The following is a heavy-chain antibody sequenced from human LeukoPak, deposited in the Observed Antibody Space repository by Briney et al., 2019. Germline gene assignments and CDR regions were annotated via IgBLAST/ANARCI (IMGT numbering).Heavy chain of an antibody. V-gene: IGHV3-23*01. CDR3: AKDLARYSGSYYGSAVDY. Sequence: PGGSLRLSCAGSGFTCSSYAMRWVRQAPGKELEWVSAISGSGGSTYYADSVKGRFTISRDNSKNTLYLQMNSLRAEDTAVYYCAKDLARYSGSYYGSAVDYWGQGTLVTVSS. CDR1: GFTCSSYA. CDR2: ISGSGGST. J-gene: IGHJ4*02. D-gene: IGHD1-26*01.